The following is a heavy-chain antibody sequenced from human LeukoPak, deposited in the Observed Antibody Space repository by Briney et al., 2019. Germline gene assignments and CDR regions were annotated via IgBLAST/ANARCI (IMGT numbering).Heavy chain of an antibody. D-gene: IGHD6-13*01. CDR2: INSDGGIT. CDR1: GFSVSDNY. J-gene: IGHJ4*02. V-gene: IGHV3-74*01. CDR3: AREVSSSFDY. Sequence: PGGSLRLSCAISGFSVSDNYMSWVRQAPGKGLLWVTRINSDGGITDYADSVKGRFTISRDNAKNTLYLQMNSLRAEDTAVYYCAREVSSSFDYWGQGTPVTVSS.